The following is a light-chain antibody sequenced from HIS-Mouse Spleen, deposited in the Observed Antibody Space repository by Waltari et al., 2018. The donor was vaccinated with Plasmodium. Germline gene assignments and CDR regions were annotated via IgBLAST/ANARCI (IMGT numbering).Light chain of an antibody. J-gene: IGLJ2*01. CDR2: SNN. CDR1: ISRIGSNN. Sequence: QSVLTQPPSASGTPGQRVTIPCSGSISRIGSNNVNWYQQLPGTAPKLLIYSNNQRPSGVPDRFSGSKSGTSASLAISGLQSEDEADYYCAAWDDSLNGVVFAGGTKLTVL. V-gene: IGLV1-44*01. CDR3: AAWDDSLNGVV.